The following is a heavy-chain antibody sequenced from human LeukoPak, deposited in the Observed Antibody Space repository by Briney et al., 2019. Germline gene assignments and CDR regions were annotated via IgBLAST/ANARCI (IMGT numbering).Heavy chain of an antibody. Sequence: SETLSLTCAVYGGSFSGYYWSWIRQPPGKGLEWIGEINHSGSTNYNPSLKSRVTISVDTSKNHFSLKLSSVTAADTAVYYCARQGNSGWFDPWGQGTLVTVSS. CDR2: INHSGST. J-gene: IGHJ5*02. CDR1: GGSFSGYY. D-gene: IGHD2/OR15-2a*01. CDR3: ARQGNSGWFDP. V-gene: IGHV4-34*01.